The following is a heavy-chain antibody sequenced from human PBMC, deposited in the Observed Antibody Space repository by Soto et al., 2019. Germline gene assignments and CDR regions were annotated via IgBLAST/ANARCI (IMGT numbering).Heavy chain of an antibody. CDR3: ARTVMPVGNLAAFDH. Sequence: SLTCTVSGDSIRSYYWSWIRQPPGKGLEWIGYIYDSGSTNYNPSLKSRATISVDTSKNQCSLKLTSVTAADSAVYFCARTVMPVGNLAAFDHWGQGVLVTVSS. J-gene: IGHJ4*02. CDR2: IYDSGST. CDR1: GDSIRSYY. D-gene: IGHD7-27*01. V-gene: IGHV4-59*01.